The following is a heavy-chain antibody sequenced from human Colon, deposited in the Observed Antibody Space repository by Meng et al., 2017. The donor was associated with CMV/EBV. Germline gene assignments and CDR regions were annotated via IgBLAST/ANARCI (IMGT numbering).Heavy chain of an antibody. CDR1: GYTFTSKA. CDR3: ARGIPDF. Sequence: SVKGSCKASGYTFTSKAINWVRQATGQGLEWMGWMKPNSGDTGYAPNFQGRITMTRNTSINTAYMELRSLTNEDTAIYYCARGIPDFWGQGTLVTVSS. V-gene: IGHV1-8*01. J-gene: IGHJ4*02. D-gene: IGHD3/OR15-3a*01. CDR2: MKPNSGDT.